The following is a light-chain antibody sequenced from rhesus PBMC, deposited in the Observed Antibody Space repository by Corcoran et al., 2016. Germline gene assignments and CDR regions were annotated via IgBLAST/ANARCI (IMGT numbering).Light chain of an antibody. J-gene: IGKJ3*01. CDR1: QGISSY. Sequence: DIQMTQSPSSLSASVGDTVTITSRASQGISSYLNWFQQKPGKAPKPLIYAASSLESGVPSRFSGSGSGTDFTLTISSLQPEDFAVYYCLQHNSYPFTFGPGTKLDIK. CDR3: LQHNSYPFT. CDR2: AAS. V-gene: IGKV1-28*03.